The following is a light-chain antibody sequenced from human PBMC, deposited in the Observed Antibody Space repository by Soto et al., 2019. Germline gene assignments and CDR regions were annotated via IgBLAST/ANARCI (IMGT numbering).Light chain of an antibody. J-gene: IGLJ1*01. Sequence: QSALTQPASVSGSPGQSITISCTGTSGDVGAYNFVSWHQQHPGKAPKLMVYNVYDRPSGISYRFSGSKSGNTASLTLSGLQGEDEADYYCISYAGTAYVFGTGTKVIVL. CDR1: SGDVGAYNF. CDR2: NVY. V-gene: IGLV2-14*03. CDR3: ISYAGTAYV.